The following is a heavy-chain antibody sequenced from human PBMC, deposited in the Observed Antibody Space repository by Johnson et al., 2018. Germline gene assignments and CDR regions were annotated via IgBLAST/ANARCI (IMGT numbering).Heavy chain of an antibody. V-gene: IGHV3-73*02. D-gene: IGHD2-21*01. CDR2: IRGKANSYAT. J-gene: IGHJ1*01. CDR3: NIYSH. Sequence: VQLQESGGGLVQPGGTLKLPCAASGFTFSGSAMHWVRQASGKGLEWVGRIRGKANSYATTYAASVKGRFTISMDDSKNTAYLQMNSLKTEDTAVYYCNIYSHWGQGTLVTVSS. CDR1: GFTFSGSA.